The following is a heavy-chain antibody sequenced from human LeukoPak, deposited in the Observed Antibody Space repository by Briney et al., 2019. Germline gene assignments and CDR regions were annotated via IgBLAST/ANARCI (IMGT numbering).Heavy chain of an antibody. J-gene: IGHJ5*02. V-gene: IGHV4-38-2*02. CDR2: IHHGRSD. CDR1: GYTIISDYF. Sequence: ASETLSLTCTVSGYTIISDYFWRWVRQSPGKGPEWISRIHHGRSDYYNPSVKSRVTISVDTSKNRFSLKVTSVTAADTALYYCARVVASTSIDPWGQGTLVTVSS. D-gene: IGHD2-15*01. CDR3: ARVVASTSIDP.